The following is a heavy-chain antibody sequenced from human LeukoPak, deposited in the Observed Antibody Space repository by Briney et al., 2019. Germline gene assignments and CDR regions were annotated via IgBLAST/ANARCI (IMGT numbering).Heavy chain of an antibody. V-gene: IGHV4-34*01. D-gene: IGHD3-22*01. CDR2: INHSGST. Sequence: SETLSLTCAVYGGSFSGYYWSWIRQPPGKGLEWIGEINHSGSTNYNPSLKSRATISVDTSKNQFSLKLSSVTAADTAVYYCARAFDSSGYYYDSGAFDIWGQGTMVTVSS. CDR3: ARAFDSSGYYYDSGAFDI. CDR1: GGSFSGYY. J-gene: IGHJ3*02.